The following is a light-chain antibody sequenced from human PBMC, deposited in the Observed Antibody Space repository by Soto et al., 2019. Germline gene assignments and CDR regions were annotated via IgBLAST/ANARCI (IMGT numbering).Light chain of an antibody. Sequence: EIVLTQSPATLSLSPGDSATLSCRASQSVGSGSFLAWYQQKFGQAPRLLIYEASTRATGIPARFSGSGSGTNFTLTISRLEAEDFAVYYLQQRNNLPPELTFGGGTRVEIK. J-gene: IGKJ4*01. CDR3: QQRNNLPPELT. CDR2: EAS. CDR1: QSVGSGSF. V-gene: IGKV3-11*01.